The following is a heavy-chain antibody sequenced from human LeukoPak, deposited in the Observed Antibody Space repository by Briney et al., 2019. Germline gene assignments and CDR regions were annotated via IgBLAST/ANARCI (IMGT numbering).Heavy chain of an antibody. Sequence: GGSLRLSCAASGFIFSSYSMNWVRQAPGKGLEWLSYISSNGNVIYYADSVKGRFTISRDNSKNTLYLQMNSLRAEDTAVYYCAKGVGATLAEYFQHWGQGTLVTVSS. CDR2: ISSNGNVI. CDR1: GFIFSSYS. D-gene: IGHD1-26*01. J-gene: IGHJ1*01. CDR3: AKGVGATLAEYFQH. V-gene: IGHV3-48*01.